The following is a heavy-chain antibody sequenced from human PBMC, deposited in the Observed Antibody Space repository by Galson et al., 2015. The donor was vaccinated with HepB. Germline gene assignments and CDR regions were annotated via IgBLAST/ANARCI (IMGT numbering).Heavy chain of an antibody. Sequence: SVKVSCKASGYTFTNYGISWVRQAPGQGLEWMGWISAYNGNTDYAQKLQGRVTMTTDTSTSTSYMELRSLRSGDTAVFYCARDGPVYYGDLDYWGQGTLVTVSS. CDR3: ARDGPVYYGDLDY. J-gene: IGHJ4*02. D-gene: IGHD4-17*01. V-gene: IGHV1-18*04. CDR2: ISAYNGNT. CDR1: GYTFTNYG.